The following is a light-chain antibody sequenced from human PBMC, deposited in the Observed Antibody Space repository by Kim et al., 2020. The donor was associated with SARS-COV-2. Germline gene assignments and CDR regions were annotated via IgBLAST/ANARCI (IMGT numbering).Light chain of an antibody. CDR3: QQRNSWPPAVT. V-gene: IGKV3-11*01. J-gene: IGKJ4*01. CDR1: QNRDTC. Sequence: AGARATLSFSARQNRDTCIAWYQQRPGQAPRLLVYNASNRATGVPDRFSGSGSGTDFTLTISSLEPEDFSIYYCQQRNSWPPAVTFGGGTKVDIK. CDR2: NAS.